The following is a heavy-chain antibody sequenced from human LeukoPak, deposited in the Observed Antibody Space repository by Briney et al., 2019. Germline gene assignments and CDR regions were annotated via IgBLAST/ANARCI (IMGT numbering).Heavy chain of an antibody. J-gene: IGHJ4*02. V-gene: IGHV3-21*01. D-gene: IGHD3-16*01. CDR1: GFSFSSYN. Sequence: GGSLRLSCVASGFSFSSYNMNWVRQAPGKGLEWVSSISRSASNIYYADSVKGRFTISRDNAKNSFYPQMNSLRAEDTAVFYCARDPEGFGATYFDYWGQGTLVAASS. CDR2: ISRSASNI. CDR3: ARDPEGFGATYFDY.